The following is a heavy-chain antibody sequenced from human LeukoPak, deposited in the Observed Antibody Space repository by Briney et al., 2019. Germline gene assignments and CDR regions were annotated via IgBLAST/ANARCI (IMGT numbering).Heavy chain of an antibody. CDR3: ARGPEYSNYAYYFDY. D-gene: IGHD4-11*01. J-gene: IGHJ4*02. CDR2: MDPNSGNT. V-gene: IGHV1-8*03. Sequence: ASVKVSCKASGYTFTSYDINWVRQATGQGLEWMGWMDPNSGNTGYAQKFQGRVTITRNTSISTAYMELSSLRSEDTAVYYCARGPEYSNYAYYFDYWGQGTLVTVSS. CDR1: GYTFTSYD.